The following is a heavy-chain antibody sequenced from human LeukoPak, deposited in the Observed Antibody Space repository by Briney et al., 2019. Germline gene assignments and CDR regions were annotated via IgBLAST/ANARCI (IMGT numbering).Heavy chain of an antibody. D-gene: IGHD2-2*01. J-gene: IGHJ4*02. CDR2: ISSSSSYI. CDR3: ASSVVPAAVLDY. Sequence: GGSLRLSCAASGFTFSSYSMNWVRQAPGKGLEWVSSISSSSSYIYYADSVKGRFTISRDNAKNSLYLQMNSLRAEDTAVYYCASSVVPAAVLDYWGQGTLVTVS. CDR1: GFTFSSYS. V-gene: IGHV3-21*01.